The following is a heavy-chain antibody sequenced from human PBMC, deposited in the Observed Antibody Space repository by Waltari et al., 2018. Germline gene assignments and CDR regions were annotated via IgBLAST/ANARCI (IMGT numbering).Heavy chain of an antibody. Sequence: QVQLQQWGAGLLQPSETLSLTCAVYGGSFSGYYWSWIRQPPGKVMEWIGEINHRGSTNYNPSIKSRVTISVDTSKNQFSLKLSAVTAADTAVYYCARRITSGYVWWFDPWGQGTLVTVSS. D-gene: IGHD5-12*01. CDR3: ARRITSGYVWWFDP. J-gene: IGHJ5*02. CDR1: GGSFSGYY. V-gene: IGHV4-34*01. CDR2: INHRGST.